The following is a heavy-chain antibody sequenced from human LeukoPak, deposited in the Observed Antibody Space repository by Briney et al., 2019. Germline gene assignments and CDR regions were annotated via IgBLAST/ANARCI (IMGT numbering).Heavy chain of an antibody. D-gene: IGHD2-2*01. V-gene: IGHV3-11*01. CDR3: ARDSQVPAAIFFDY. Sequence: GGSLRLSCAASGFTFSDYYMSWIRQAPGKGLEWVSYISSSGSTIYYADSVKGRFTISRDNAKNSLYLQMNSLRAEDTAVYYCARDSQVPAAIFFDYWGQGTLVTVSS. CDR1: GFTFSDYY. J-gene: IGHJ4*02. CDR2: ISSSGSTI.